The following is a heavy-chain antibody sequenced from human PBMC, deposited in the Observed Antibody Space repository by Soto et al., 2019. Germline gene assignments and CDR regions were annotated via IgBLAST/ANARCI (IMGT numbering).Heavy chain of an antibody. CDR2: SNHVGST. D-gene: IGHD5-18*01. CDR1: GGSFSGYY. J-gene: IGHJ4*02. V-gene: IGHV4-34*01. Sequence: QVQLQQWGAGLLKPSETLSLTCAVYGGSFSGYYWSWIRQPPGKGLEWIGESNHVGSTNYNPSLKRXXTXSXGPSKNQFSLRLTSVTAADTAVYYCARVLIAGVTTDWGQGTLVIVSS. CDR3: ARVLIAGVTTD.